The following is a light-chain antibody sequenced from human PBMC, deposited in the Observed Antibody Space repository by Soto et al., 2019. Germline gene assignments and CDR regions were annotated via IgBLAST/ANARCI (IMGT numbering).Light chain of an antibody. CDR3: CSYAGSSTYV. CDR1: SSDVGSYNL. V-gene: IGLV2-23*02. Sequence: QSALTQPASVSGSPGQSITISCTGTSSDVGSYNLVSWYQQHPGKAPKLMIYEVSKRPSGVSNRFSGSKSGNTGSLTISGLQAEDEAAYYCCSYAGSSTYVFGTGTKLTVL. CDR2: EVS. J-gene: IGLJ1*01.